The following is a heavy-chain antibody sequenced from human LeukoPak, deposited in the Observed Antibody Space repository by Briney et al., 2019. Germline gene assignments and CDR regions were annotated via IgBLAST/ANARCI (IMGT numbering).Heavy chain of an antibody. D-gene: IGHD2-2*01. CDR3: ARRGYCSSTSCYEYWFDP. J-gene: IGHJ5*02. CDR2: IYYSGSN. V-gene: IGHV4-39*01. Sequence: SGTLSLTCTVSGGSISSSSYYWGWIRQPPGKGLEWSGIIYYSGSNYYNPSLKSRLTITVATSKNEFSLKLSSVTATDTAVYYCARRGYCSSTSCYEYWFDPWGQGTLVTVSS. CDR1: GGSISSSSYY.